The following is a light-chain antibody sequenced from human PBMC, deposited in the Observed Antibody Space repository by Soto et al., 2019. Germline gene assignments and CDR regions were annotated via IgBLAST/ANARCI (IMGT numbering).Light chain of an antibody. CDR2: CAS. V-gene: IGKV3-20*01. CDR3: QQYGSSPIT. Sequence: EIVLTQSPGTLYLSPGERATLSCRASQSGSSSYLAWYQQKPGQAPRLLIYCASSRATGIPDRFRGSGSGTDFTLTISGLEPEDFAMYYFQQYGSSPITFGGGTKVEIK. J-gene: IGKJ4*01. CDR1: QSGSSSY.